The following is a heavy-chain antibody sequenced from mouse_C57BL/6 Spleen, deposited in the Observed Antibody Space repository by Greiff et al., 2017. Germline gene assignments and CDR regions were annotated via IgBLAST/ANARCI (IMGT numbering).Heavy chain of an antibody. J-gene: IGHJ2*01. D-gene: IGHD1-1*01. CDR2: IHPNSGST. Sequence: QVQLKQPGAELVKPGASVKLSCKASGYTFTSYWMHWVKQRPGQGLEWIGMIHPNSGSTNYNEKFKSKATLTVDKSSSTAYMQLSSLTSEDSAVYYCASSTVVAREDYWGQGTTLTVSS. CDR1: GYTFTSYW. CDR3: ASSTVVAREDY. V-gene: IGHV1-64*01.